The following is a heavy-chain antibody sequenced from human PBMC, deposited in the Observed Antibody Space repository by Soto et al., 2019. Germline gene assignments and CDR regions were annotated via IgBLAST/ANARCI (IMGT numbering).Heavy chain of an antibody. Sequence: PGGAVRVSCAAYGFSVNNYAMNWVRQAPVKGLEWVSGISGSGDSTYYADSVKGRFTISRDNSKDTLYLQLNNLRAEDTAVYYCARDPPNDDFLTGSFFDFWGQGALVTVPP. CDR1: GFSVNNYA. D-gene: IGHD3-9*01. V-gene: IGHV3-23*01. J-gene: IGHJ4*02. CDR2: ISGSGDST. CDR3: ARDPPNDDFLTGSFFDF.